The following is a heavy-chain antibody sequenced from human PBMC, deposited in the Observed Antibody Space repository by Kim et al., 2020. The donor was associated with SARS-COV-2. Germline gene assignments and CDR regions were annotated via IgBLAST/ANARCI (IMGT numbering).Heavy chain of an antibody. Sequence: GGSLRLSCAASGFTFSSYDMHWVRQATGKGLEWVSAIGTAGDTYYPGSVKGRFTISRENAKNSLYLQMNSLRAGDTAVYYCARAAAGRYGMDVLGQGTTVTVSS. CDR1: GFTFSSYD. CDR2: IGTAGDT. J-gene: IGHJ6*02. CDR3: ARAAAGRYGMDV. V-gene: IGHV3-13*04. D-gene: IGHD6-13*01.